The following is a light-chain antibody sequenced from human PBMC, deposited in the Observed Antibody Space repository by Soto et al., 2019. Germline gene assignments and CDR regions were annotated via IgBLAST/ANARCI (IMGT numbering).Light chain of an antibody. CDR3: AAWEDSLNGWV. CDR1: RSNIESNT. V-gene: IGLV1-44*01. Sequence: QSVLTQPPSASGTPGQRVTISCSGSRSNIESNTVNWYQQLPGTAPKLLIFNNNQWPSGVPDRFSGSKSGTSASLAISGLQSGDEADYYCAAWEDSLNGWVFGGGTQLTVL. CDR2: NNN. J-gene: IGLJ3*02.